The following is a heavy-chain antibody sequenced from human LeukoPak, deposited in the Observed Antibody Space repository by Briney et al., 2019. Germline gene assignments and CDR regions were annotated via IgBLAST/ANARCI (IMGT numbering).Heavy chain of an antibody. Sequence: GGSLRLSCAASGFTFSSYAMSWVRQAPGKGLEWVSAISGSGGSTYYADSVKGRFTISRDNSKNTLYLQMNSLRAEDTAVYYCAKAHAASDCSSTSCTLLWDAFDIWGQGTMVTVSS. V-gene: IGHV3-23*01. CDR1: GFTFSSYA. CDR3: AKAHAASDCSSTSCTLLWDAFDI. CDR2: ISGSGGST. D-gene: IGHD2-2*01. J-gene: IGHJ3*02.